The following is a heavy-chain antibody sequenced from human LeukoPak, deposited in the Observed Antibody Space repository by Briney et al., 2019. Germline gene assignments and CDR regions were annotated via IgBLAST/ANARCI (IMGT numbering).Heavy chain of an antibody. V-gene: IGHV1-2*02. D-gene: IGHD3-22*01. Sequence: ASVKVSCKASGFTFIGYYIHWVRQAPGQGLEWMGWINPNSGDTNYAQKFQGRVTMTRGTSISTAYLDLSRLRSDDTAVYYCARGKAWNYYDSAFHWGQGTLVTVSS. J-gene: IGHJ4*02. CDR1: GFTFIGYY. CDR3: ARGKAWNYYDSAFH. CDR2: INPNSGDT.